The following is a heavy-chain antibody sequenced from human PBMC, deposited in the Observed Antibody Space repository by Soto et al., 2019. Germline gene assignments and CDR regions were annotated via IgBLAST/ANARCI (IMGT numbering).Heavy chain of an antibody. CDR3: ARVAY. V-gene: IGHV3-21*01. J-gene: IGHJ4*02. CDR1: GFTFSNYW. CDR2: ISSGSSDT. Sequence: GGSLRLSCAASGFTFSNYWMHWVRQVPGKGLEWVASISSGSSDTWYADSVKGRFIISRDNAQNSLFLQMNTLRLEDTAMYYCARVAYWGPGTQVTVSS.